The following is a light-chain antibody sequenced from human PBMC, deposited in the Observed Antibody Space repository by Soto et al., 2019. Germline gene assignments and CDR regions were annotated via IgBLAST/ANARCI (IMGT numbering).Light chain of an antibody. V-gene: IGKV1-39*01. Sequence: DIQMTQSPPPPSASVGDRVYITCRTSQSISSYLNWYQAKPGKAPKLLIYEASTLESGVPSRFIGSGSGTDFTLTISILQPEDSATYYCQQSYGGPPLTFGPGTRVDI. J-gene: IGKJ3*01. CDR3: QQSYGGPPLT. CDR2: EAS. CDR1: QSISSY.